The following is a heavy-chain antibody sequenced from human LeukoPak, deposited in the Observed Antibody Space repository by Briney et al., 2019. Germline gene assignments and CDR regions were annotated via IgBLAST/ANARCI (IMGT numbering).Heavy chain of an antibody. CDR2: ISYDGSNK. V-gene: IGHV3-30*18. Sequence: GGSLRLSCAASGFTFSSYGMHWVCQAPGKGLEWVAVISYDGSNKYYADSVKGRFTISRDNSKNTLYLQMNSLRAEDTAVYYCAKVTHSSGWFEYFQHWGQGTLVTVSS. D-gene: IGHD6-19*01. CDR1: GFTFSSYG. J-gene: IGHJ1*01. CDR3: AKVTHSSGWFEYFQH.